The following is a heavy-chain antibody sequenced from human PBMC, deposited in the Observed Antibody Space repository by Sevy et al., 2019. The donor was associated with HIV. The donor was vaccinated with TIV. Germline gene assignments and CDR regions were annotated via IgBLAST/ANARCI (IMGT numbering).Heavy chain of an antibody. CDR1: GFTVSRYW. CDR2: IKEDGSVK. V-gene: IGHV3-7*01. CDR3: VRAIGAAGSY. Sequence: GGSLRLSCEASGFTVSRYWMSWVRQAPGKGLEWVANIKEDGSVKYYVESVKGRFTISRDNAKNSVYLQINSLRAEDAALYYCVRAIGAAGSYWGLGTLVTVSS. J-gene: IGHJ4*02. D-gene: IGHD6-13*01.